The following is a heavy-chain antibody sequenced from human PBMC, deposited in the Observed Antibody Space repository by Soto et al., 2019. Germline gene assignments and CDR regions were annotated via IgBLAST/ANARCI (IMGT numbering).Heavy chain of an antibody. CDR3: ARKYYDFWSGSIPNGMDV. J-gene: IGHJ6*04. D-gene: IGHD3-3*01. CDR2: IYYSGST. CDR1: GGSISSSSYY. Sequence: SETLSLTCTVSGGSISSSSYYWGWIRQPPGKGLEWIGSIYYSGSTYYNPSLKSRVTISVDTSKNQFSLKLSSVTAADTAVYYCARKYYDFWSGSIPNGMDVWGKGATVTVSS. V-gene: IGHV4-39*01.